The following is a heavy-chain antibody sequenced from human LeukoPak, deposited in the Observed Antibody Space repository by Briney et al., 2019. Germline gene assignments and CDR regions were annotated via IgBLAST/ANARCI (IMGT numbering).Heavy chain of an antibody. J-gene: IGHJ4*02. Sequence: PGGSLRLSCAASGFTVSSNYMSWVRQAPGKGLEWVAVISYDGSNKYYADSVKGRFTISRDNSKNTLYLQMNSLRAEDTAVYYCARDPQIDQLWLHPSFDYWGQGTLVTVSS. CDR2: ISYDGSNK. D-gene: IGHD5-18*01. CDR3: ARDPQIDQLWLHPSFDY. V-gene: IGHV3-30-3*01. CDR1: GFTVSSNY.